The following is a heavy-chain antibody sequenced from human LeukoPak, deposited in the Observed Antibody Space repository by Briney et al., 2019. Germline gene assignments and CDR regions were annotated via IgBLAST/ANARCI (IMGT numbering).Heavy chain of an antibody. CDR2: ILYDGSNK. Sequence: PGGSLRLSCAASGFTFSSYGMHWVRQAPGKGLEWVSVILYDGSNKNYADSVKGRFTISRDNSKNTMYLQMNSLRAEDTAVYYCATELIRSGELLSGDNWGQGTLVTVSS. CDR1: GFTFSSYG. V-gene: IGHV3-30*19. J-gene: IGHJ4*02. CDR3: ATELIRSGELLSGDN. D-gene: IGHD3-10*01.